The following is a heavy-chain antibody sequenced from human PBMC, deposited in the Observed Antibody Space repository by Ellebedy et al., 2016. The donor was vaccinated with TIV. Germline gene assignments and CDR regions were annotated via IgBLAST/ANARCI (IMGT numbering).Heavy chain of an antibody. CDR2: IIYSSART. Sequence: PGGSLRLSCAAPGFTFSSHTMSWVRQAPGKGLEWLSSIIYSSARTYYADSVKGRFTISRDDSKNTLYLQMNSLRAEDTAIYYCAKDTHYSSSWYSDYWGQGTLVTVSS. V-gene: IGHV3-23*01. J-gene: IGHJ4*02. D-gene: IGHD6-13*01. CDR3: AKDTHYSSSWYSDY. CDR1: GFTFSSHT.